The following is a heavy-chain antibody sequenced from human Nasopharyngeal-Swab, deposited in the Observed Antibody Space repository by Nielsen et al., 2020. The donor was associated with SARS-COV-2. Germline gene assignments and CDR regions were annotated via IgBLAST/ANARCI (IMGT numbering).Heavy chain of an antibody. CDR2: IYSGGSST. Sequence: GGSLRLSCAASGFTFSSYAMSWVRQAPGKGLEWVSVIYSGGSSTYYADSVKGRFTISRDNSKNTLYLQMNSLRAEDTAVYYCAKWSHYDFWSGYLNWGQGTLVTVSS. V-gene: IGHV3-23*03. CDR1: GFTFSSYA. J-gene: IGHJ4*02. D-gene: IGHD3-3*01. CDR3: AKWSHYDFWSGYLN.